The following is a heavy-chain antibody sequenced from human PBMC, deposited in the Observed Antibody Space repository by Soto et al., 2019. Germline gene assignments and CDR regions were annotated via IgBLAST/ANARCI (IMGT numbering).Heavy chain of an antibody. CDR1: GYTFTSYG. V-gene: IGHV1-18*01. Sequence: QVQLVQSGAEVKKPGASVKVSCKASGYTFTSYGISWVRQAPGQGLEWMGWISAYNGNTNYAQKRQGRVTMTTDTSTSTAYMELRSLRSDDTAVYYCARDQAVAGPDYYYYGMDVWGQGTTVTVSS. J-gene: IGHJ6*02. CDR3: ARDQAVAGPDYYYYGMDV. CDR2: ISAYNGNT. D-gene: IGHD6-19*01.